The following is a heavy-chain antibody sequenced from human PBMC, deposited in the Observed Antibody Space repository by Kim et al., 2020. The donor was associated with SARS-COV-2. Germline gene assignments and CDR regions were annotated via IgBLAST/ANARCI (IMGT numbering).Heavy chain of an antibody. CDR1: GFTFSSYW. CDR2: IKQDGSEK. J-gene: IGHJ4*02. Sequence: GGSLRLSCAASGFTFSSYWMSWVRQAPGKGLEWVADIKQDGSEKYYVDSVKGRFTISRDNAKNSLYLQMNSLRAEDTAVYYCARDSPAYYDSSGPDGYWGQGTLVTVSS. CDR3: ARDSPAYYDSSGPDGY. D-gene: IGHD3-22*01. V-gene: IGHV3-7*01.